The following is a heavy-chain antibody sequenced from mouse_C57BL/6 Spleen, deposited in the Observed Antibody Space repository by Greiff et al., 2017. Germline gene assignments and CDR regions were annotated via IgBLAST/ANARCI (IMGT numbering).Heavy chain of an antibody. CDR1: GYAFSSSW. D-gene: IGHD3-2*02. Sequence: VQLQQSGPELVKPGASVKISCKASGYAFSSSWRNWVKQRPGKGLEWIGRIYPGDGDTNYNGKFKGKATLTADKSSSTAYMQLSSLTSEDSAVYFCAREGRQLRSYFDYWGQGTTLTVSS. J-gene: IGHJ2*01. CDR3: AREGRQLRSYFDY. CDR2: IYPGDGDT. V-gene: IGHV1-82*01.